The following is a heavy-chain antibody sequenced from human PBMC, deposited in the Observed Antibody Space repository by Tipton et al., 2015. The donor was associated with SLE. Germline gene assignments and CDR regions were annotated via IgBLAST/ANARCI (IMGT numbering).Heavy chain of an antibody. Sequence: TLSLTCTVSGVSISSSGFYWGWIRQPPGKGLEWIGSLYYSGSSYYNPSLKSRVAISVDKSKNQFSLNLSSVTAADTAVYSCVRVATGYDSGQFWYFDLWGRGTLVTVSS. D-gene: IGHD2-15*01. V-gene: IGHV4-39*07. CDR3: VRVATGYDSGQFWYFDL. J-gene: IGHJ2*01. CDR2: LYYSGSS. CDR1: GVSISSSGFY.